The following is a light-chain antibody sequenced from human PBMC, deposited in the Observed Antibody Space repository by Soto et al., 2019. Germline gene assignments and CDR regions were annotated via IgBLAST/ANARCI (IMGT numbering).Light chain of an antibody. CDR3: QQYTAWPRA. CDR2: CAS. V-gene: IGKV3-15*01. J-gene: IGKJ4*01. CDR1: QTVNSN. Sequence: EIVMTQSPATLSVSPGERATLSCRASQTVNSNLAWYQQKPGQAPRLLIYCASTRATGIPPRFSGSGSGTEFTLTISSLQSVDFAIYYCQQYTAWPRAFGGGTKVEIK.